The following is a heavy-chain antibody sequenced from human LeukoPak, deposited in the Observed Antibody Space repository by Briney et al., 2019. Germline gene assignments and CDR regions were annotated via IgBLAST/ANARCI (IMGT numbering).Heavy chain of an antibody. D-gene: IGHD1-26*01. CDR1: GFTLSNAW. V-gene: IGHV3-15*01. Sequence: GGSLRLSCAASGFTLSNAWMSWVRQAPGKGLEWVGRIKSKTDGGTTDYAAPVKGRFTISRDDSKNTLYLQMNSLKTEDTAVYYCTTGIVGATEPYYYYYYGMDVWGQGTTVTVSS. J-gene: IGHJ6*02. CDR3: TTGIVGATEPYYYYYYGMDV. CDR2: IKSKTDGGTT.